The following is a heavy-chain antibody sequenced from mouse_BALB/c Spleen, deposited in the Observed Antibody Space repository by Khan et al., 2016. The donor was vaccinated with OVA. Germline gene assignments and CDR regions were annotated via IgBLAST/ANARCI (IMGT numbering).Heavy chain of an antibody. Sequence: VQLQQSGAELMKPGASVTISCKATGYTFSMYWIEWVKQRPGHGLEWIGEILPGSGSTNNNEKFKGKATFTEDQSYYTAYMKLSSLTSDDSAVYYCSIGSYNPSMDDWGQGTSVTVSS. J-gene: IGHJ4*01. D-gene: IGHD1-3*01. CDR2: ILPGSGST. CDR3: SIGSYNPSMDD. V-gene: IGHV1-9*01. CDR1: GYTFSMYW.